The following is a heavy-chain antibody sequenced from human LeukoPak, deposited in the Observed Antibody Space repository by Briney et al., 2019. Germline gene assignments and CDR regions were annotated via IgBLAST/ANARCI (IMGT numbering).Heavy chain of an antibody. D-gene: IGHD4-11*01. Sequence: SEALSLTCTVSGGSISSHYWSCIRQPAGRGLEWIGHIYSSGSTNYNPSLKSRVTMSLDTSKNLFSLKLSSVTAADTAVYYCARDADYRYFDYWGQGALVTVSS. V-gene: IGHV4-4*07. CDR3: ARDADYRYFDY. CDR2: IYSSGST. CDR1: GGSISSHY. J-gene: IGHJ4*02.